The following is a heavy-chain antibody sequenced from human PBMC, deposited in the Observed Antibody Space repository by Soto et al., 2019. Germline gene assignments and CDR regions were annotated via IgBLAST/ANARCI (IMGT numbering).Heavy chain of an antibody. Sequence: QVQLQESGPGLVNPSQTLSLACTVSGGSINIGGYFWSWVRQVPGKGLEWIGHPYYNGSTYYNPSLKTRVTISRDSSYNRFSLRLTSVTAADTAVYYCATDEYFGSEINFYYYAMDVWGQGNTVTVSS. CDR2: PYYNGST. V-gene: IGHV4-31*03. CDR1: GGSINIGGYF. D-gene: IGHD3-16*01. CDR3: ATDEYFGSEINFYYYAMDV. J-gene: IGHJ6*02.